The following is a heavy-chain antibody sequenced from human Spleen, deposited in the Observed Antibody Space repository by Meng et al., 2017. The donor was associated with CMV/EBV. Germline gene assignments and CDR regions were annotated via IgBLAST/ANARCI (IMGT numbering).Heavy chain of an antibody. CDR2: MNPNSGNT. CDR1: GYTFTSYD. CDR3: ARGYEGYCSSTSCYSENDY. J-gene: IGHJ4*02. D-gene: IGHD2-2*01. V-gene: IGHV1-8*01. Sequence: ASVKVSCKASGYTFTSYDINWVRQATGQGLEWMGWMNPNSGNTGYAQKLQGRVTMTTDTSTSTAYMELRSLRSDDTAVYYCARGYEGYCSSTSCYSENDYWGQGTLVTVSS.